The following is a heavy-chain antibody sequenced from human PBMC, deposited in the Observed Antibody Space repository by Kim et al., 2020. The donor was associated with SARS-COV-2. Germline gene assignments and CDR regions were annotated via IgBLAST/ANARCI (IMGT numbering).Heavy chain of an antibody. CDR1: GYNINTFA. Sequence: GGSLRLSCAASGYNINTFAMSWVRQAPGKGLEWVSAITKYDGRTFYADSVRGRFTISRDNSKNTVYLQMDSLRAEDTGLYYCAKDHPSSGWPTFDYWGQGNLVTVSS. CDR2: ITKYDGRT. D-gene: IGHD6-19*01. J-gene: IGHJ4*02. CDR3: AKDHPSSGWPTFDY. V-gene: IGHV3-23*01.